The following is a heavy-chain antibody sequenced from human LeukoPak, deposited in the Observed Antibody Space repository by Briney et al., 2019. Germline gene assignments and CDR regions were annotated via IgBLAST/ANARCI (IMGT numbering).Heavy chain of an antibody. Sequence: GGSLRLSCAASGFTFGSYGMNWVRQAPGKGLEWVSVISSSGGTTYYADSVKGRFTISRDNSKNTLYLQMNSLRAEDTAVYYCAKDLSRDSSGLYFDYWGQGTLVTVSS. V-gene: IGHV3-23*01. J-gene: IGHJ4*02. CDR1: GFTFGSYG. D-gene: IGHD6-19*01. CDR3: AKDLSRDSSGLYFDY. CDR2: ISSSGGTT.